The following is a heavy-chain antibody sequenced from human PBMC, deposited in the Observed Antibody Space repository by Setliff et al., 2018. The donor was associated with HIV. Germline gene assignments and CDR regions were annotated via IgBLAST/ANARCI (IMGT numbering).Heavy chain of an antibody. J-gene: IGHJ6*02. CDR2: IYDSEST. Sequence: LSLTCTVSGGSISSGDYYWSWIRQPPGKGLEWIGNIYDSESTYYNPSLKSRVTISVDTSKNQFSLKLSSVTAADTAVYYCAREDYYYYGMDVWGQGTMVTVSS. CDR1: GGSISSGDYY. V-gene: IGHV4-30-4*08. CDR3: AREDYYYYGMDV.